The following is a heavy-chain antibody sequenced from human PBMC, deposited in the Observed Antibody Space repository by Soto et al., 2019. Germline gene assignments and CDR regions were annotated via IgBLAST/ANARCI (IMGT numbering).Heavy chain of an antibody. J-gene: IGHJ4*02. V-gene: IGHV3-23*01. CDR3: AKDPLLWFGDPPLDY. Sequence: EVQLLESGGGLVQPGGSLRLSCAASGLPFSSYAMGWVRQAPGKGLEWVSAISGSGGSTYYADSVKGRFTISRDNSKNTLYLQMNSLRAEDTAVYYCAKDPLLWFGDPPLDYWGQGTLVTVSS. CDR2: ISGSGGST. CDR1: GLPFSSYA. D-gene: IGHD3-10*01.